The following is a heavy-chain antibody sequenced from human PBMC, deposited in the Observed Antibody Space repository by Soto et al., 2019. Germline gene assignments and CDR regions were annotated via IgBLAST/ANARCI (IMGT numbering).Heavy chain of an antibody. Sequence: SVKVSCKASGGTFRNYPINLVRQAPGQGLEWMGSIFPLTDIPDYAQNFQARLTISADKSTSTAYMELSSLTSDDTAMYFCARGPLVVLNYFESWGQGTLVTV. CDR3: ARGPLVVLNYFES. CDR2: IFPLTDIP. J-gene: IGHJ4*02. V-gene: IGHV1-69*04. CDR1: GGTFRNYP.